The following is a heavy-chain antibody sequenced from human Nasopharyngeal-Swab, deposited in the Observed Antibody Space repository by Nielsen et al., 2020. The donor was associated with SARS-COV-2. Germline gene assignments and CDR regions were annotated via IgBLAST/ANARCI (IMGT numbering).Heavy chain of an antibody. Sequence: GESLKISCAASGFTVSSNYMSWVRQAPGKGLEWVSVIYSGGSTYYADSVKGRFTISRHNSKNTLYLQMNSLRAEDTAVYYCAKDYGDYPWYFDYWGQGTLVTVSS. CDR2: IYSGGST. CDR3: AKDYGDYPWYFDY. CDR1: GFTVSSNY. D-gene: IGHD4-17*01. V-gene: IGHV3-53*01. J-gene: IGHJ4*02.